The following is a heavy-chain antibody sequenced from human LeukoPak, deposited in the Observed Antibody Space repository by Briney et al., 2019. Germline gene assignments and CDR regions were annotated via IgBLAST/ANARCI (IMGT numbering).Heavy chain of an antibody. CDR2: ISSSGSTI. V-gene: IGHV3-11*04. CDR1: GFTFSDYY. CDR3: ASVRDHIVPD. D-gene: IGHD2-21*01. J-gene: IGHJ4*02. Sequence: GGSLRLSCAASGFTFSDYYMSWIRQAPGKGLEWVSYISSSGSTIYYAASVKGRFTISRDNAKNSLYLQMNRLRAEDTAVYYCASVRDHIVPDWGQGTLVTVSS.